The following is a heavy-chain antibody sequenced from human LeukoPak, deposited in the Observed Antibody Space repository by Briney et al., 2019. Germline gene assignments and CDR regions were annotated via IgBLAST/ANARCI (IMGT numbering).Heavy chain of an antibody. CDR2: INPSGGST. CDR3: ARATTPYYYDSSGYYDWFDP. V-gene: IGHV1-46*01. J-gene: IGHJ5*02. D-gene: IGHD3-22*01. Sequence: ASVKVSCKASGYTFTSYYMHWVRQAPGQGLKWMGIINPSGGSTSYAQKFQGRVTMTRDTSTSTVYMELSSLRSEDTAVYYCARATTPYYYDSSGYYDWFDPWGQGTLVIVSS. CDR1: GYTFTSYY.